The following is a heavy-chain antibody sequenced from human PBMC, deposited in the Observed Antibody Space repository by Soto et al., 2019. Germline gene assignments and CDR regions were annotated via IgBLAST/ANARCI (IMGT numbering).Heavy chain of an antibody. J-gene: IGHJ5*02. CDR2: INPTTGAT. V-gene: IGHV1-2*02. D-gene: IGHD6-19*01. Sequence: ASVKVSCKASGYTFTAQYLHGVRKAPGEGLEWMGWINPTTGATRYAQKFQGRVTMTRDTSMSTAYLEVRSLRPDDTAVYYCAKGDSSWVSWFDPCGQGILVTVSS. CDR3: AKGDSSWVSWFDP. CDR1: GYTFTAQY.